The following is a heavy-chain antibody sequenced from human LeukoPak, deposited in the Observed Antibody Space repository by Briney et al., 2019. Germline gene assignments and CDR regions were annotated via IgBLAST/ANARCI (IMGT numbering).Heavy chain of an antibody. CDR1: GFTFSSYG. CDR3: AKLPDGYSSGSDAFDV. V-gene: IGHV3-30*18. CDR2: ISYEGSNK. J-gene: IGHJ3*01. Sequence: HSGRSLRLSCAASGFTFSSYGMHWVRQAPGKGLEWGAVISYEGSNKYYADSVKGRFTISRDNSKHTLYLQMNSLRAEDTAVYYCAKLPDGYSSGSDAFDVWGQGTMVTVSS. D-gene: IGHD6-19*01.